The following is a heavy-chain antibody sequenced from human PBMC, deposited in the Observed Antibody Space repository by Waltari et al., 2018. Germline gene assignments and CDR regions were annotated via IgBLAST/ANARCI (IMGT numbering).Heavy chain of an antibody. Sequence: EVQLVESGGGLVKPGGSLSLSCVASGFTFSPYRMDWVRQSPGKGLEWVSYISSSGTNIEYADSVKGRFTISRDNAKNSLYLQMNSLTVEDTAVYYCARGSSIGVVGLGYWGQGTLITVSS. J-gene: IGHJ4*02. V-gene: IGHV3-48*01. CDR1: GFTFSPYR. CDR2: ISSSGTNI. D-gene: IGHD6-13*01. CDR3: ARGSSIGVVGLGY.